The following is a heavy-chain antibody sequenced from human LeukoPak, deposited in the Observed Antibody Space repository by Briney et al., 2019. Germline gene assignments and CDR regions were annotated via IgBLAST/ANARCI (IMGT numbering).Heavy chain of an antibody. CDR1: GGSISSGDYY. V-gene: IGHV4-30-4*01. CDR2: IYYSGST. J-gene: IGHJ6*02. D-gene: IGHD1-1*01. Sequence: SETLSLTCTVSGGSISSGDYYWSWIRQPPGKGLEWIGYIYYSGSTYYNPSLKSRVTISVDTSKNQFSLKLSSVTAADTAVYYCARDCRLPHTNGMDVWGQGTTVTVSS. CDR3: ARDCRLPHTNGMDV.